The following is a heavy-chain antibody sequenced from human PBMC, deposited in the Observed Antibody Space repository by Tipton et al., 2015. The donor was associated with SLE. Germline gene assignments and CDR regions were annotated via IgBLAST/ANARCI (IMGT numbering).Heavy chain of an antibody. CDR3: AKGTGVVIANLGTYFDH. CDR2: IWFDGNNE. Sequence: QVQLVQSGGGVVQPGRSLRLSCAASGFTFSSYGMHWVRQAPGKGLEWVAGIWFDGNNEYYADSVKGRFTISRDNSKNTLYLQMNSLRAEDTAVYYCAKGTGVVIANLGTYFDHWGQGILVTVSS. CDR1: GFTFSSYG. J-gene: IGHJ4*02. V-gene: IGHV3-33*06. D-gene: IGHD2-21*01.